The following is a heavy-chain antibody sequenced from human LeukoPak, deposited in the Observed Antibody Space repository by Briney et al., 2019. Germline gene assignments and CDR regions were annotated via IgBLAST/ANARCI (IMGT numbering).Heavy chain of an antibody. J-gene: IGHJ6*03. Sequence: GGSLRLSCAASGFTFSSYWMSWVRQAPGKGLEWVANIKQDGSEKYYVDSVKGRFTIPRDNAKNSLYLQMNSLRAEDTAVYYCARDQGRGGSGYDYYYYYMDVWGKGTTVTVSS. CDR1: GFTFSSYW. CDR3: ARDQGRGGSGYDYYYYYMDV. CDR2: IKQDGSEK. D-gene: IGHD5-12*01. V-gene: IGHV3-7*01.